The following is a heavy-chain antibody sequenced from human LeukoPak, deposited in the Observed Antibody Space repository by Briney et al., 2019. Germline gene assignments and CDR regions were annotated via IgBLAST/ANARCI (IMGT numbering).Heavy chain of an antibody. V-gene: IGHV4-59*01. D-gene: IGHD6-6*01. CDR2: IYYSGST. J-gene: IGHJ4*02. CDR3: ARVFSSQGIDY. CDR1: GGAISSYY. Sequence: SETLSLTCTVSGGAISSYYWSWIRQPPGKGLEWIGYIYYSGSTNYNPSLKSRVTISVDTSKNQFSLKLSSVTAADTAVYYCARVFSSQGIDYWGQGTLVTVSS.